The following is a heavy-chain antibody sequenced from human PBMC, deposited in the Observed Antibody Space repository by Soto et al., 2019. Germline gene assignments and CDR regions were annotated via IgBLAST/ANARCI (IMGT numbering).Heavy chain of an antibody. Sequence: PGESLKISCNGSGYSLAGYWITWVRQKPGEGLEWMGRIDPSDSQTYYSPSFRGHVTISVTKSITTVFLQWSSLRASDTAMYYCARQIYDPYPGPNFQYSFDSWGQGTQVTVYS. D-gene: IGHD5-12*01. CDR3: ARQIYDPYPGPNFQYSFDS. J-gene: IGHJ4*02. V-gene: IGHV5-10-1*01. CDR1: GYSLAGYW. CDR2: IDPSDSQT.